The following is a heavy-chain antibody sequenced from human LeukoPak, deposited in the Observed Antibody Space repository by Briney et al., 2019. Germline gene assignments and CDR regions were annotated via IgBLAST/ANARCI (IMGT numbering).Heavy chain of an antibody. CDR2: ISAYNGNT. D-gene: IGHD3-10*01. J-gene: IGHJ4*02. V-gene: IGHV1-18*01. CDR3: ARVHRITMVRGVMVWDY. Sequence: GASVKVSCKASGYTFTSYGISWVRQAPGQGLEWMGWISAYNGNTNYAQKFQGRVTMTRDTSISTAYMELSRLRSDDTAVYYCARVHRITMVRGVMVWDYWGQGTLVTVSS. CDR1: GYTFTSYG.